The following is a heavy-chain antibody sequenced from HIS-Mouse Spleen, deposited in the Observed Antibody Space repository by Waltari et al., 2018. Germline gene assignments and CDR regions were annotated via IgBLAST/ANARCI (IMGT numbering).Heavy chain of an antibody. D-gene: IGHD6-13*01. J-gene: IGHJ3*02. CDR3: ARHPEIAAAVGAFDI. CDR2: IIPILGIA. CDR1: GGNFSSYA. V-gene: IGHV1-69*04. Sequence: QVQLVQSGAEVKKPGSSVKVSCKASGGNFSSYAISWVRRAPGQGLEWMGRIIPILGIANYAQKFQGRVTITADKSTSTAYMELSSLRSEDTAVYYCARHPEIAAAVGAFDIWGQGTMVTVSS.